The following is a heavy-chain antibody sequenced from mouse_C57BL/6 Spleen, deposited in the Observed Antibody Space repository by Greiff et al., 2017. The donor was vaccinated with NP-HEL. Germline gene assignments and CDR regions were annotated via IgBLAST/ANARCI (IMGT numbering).Heavy chain of an antibody. J-gene: IGHJ1*03. CDR1: GYAFSSSW. D-gene: IGHD1-1*01. CDR2: IYPGDGDT. V-gene: IGHV1-82*01. CDR3: ARPDYYGSSYGYFDV. Sequence: VQLQQSGPELVKPGASVKISCQASGYAFSSSWMNWVTQRPGKGLEWIGRIYPGDGDTNYNGQFKGQATLTAAKSSRTAYMQLSSLTAEDSAVYFCARPDYYGSSYGYFDVWGTGTTATVAS.